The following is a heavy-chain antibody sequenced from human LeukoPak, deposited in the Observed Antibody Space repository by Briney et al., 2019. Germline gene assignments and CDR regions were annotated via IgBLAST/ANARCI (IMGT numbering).Heavy chain of an antibody. CDR3: AKELNMITFAPFDY. CDR1: GFTFSSYG. D-gene: IGHD3-16*01. Sequence: GGPLRLSCAASGFTFSSYGMHWVRQAPGKGLGWVAFIRYDGSNKYYADSVKGRFTISRDNSKNTLYLQMNSLRAEDTAVYYCAKELNMITFAPFDYWGQGTLVTVSS. CDR2: IRYDGSNK. V-gene: IGHV3-30*02. J-gene: IGHJ4*02.